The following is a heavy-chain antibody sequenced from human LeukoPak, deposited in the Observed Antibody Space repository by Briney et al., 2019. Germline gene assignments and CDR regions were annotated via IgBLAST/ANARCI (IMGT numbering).Heavy chain of an antibody. CDR3: AKEGPGIAVAGTEGVFDY. V-gene: IGHV3-23*01. J-gene: IGHJ4*02. CDR2: ISGSGGRT. Sequence: SGGSLRLSCVVSGLTFSNYGMSWVRQAPGKGLEWVSGISGSGGRTYYADSVRGRFTISRDNSKNTLYLQMNSLRAEDTAVYYCAKEGPGIAVAGTEGVFDYWGQGTLVTVSS. D-gene: IGHD6-19*01. CDR1: GLTFSNYG.